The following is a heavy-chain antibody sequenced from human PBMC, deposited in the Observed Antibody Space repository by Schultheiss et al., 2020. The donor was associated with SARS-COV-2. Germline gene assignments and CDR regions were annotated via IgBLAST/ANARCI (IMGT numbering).Heavy chain of an antibody. Sequence: ASVKVSCKASGYTFTGYYMHWVRQAPGQGLEWMGWINPNSGGTNYAQKFQGRVTITADESTSTAYMELSMLRSDDTAVYYCAREVGIGSGWTQGGTNYYYYGMDVWGQGTTVTVSS. V-gene: IGHV1-2*02. CDR1: GYTFTGYY. J-gene: IGHJ6*02. CDR2: INPNSGGT. D-gene: IGHD6-19*01. CDR3: AREVGIGSGWTQGGTNYYYYGMDV.